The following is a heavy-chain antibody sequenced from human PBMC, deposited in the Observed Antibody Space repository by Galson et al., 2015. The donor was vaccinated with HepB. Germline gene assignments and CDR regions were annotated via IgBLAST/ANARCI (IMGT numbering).Heavy chain of an antibody. CDR1: GFTFSTFW. J-gene: IGHJ6*02. V-gene: IGHV3-74*01. D-gene: IGHD3-9*01. CDR2: LNADGRTT. CDR3: ARDLKHNFDSTYGMDV. Sequence: SLRLSCAASGFTFSTFWMHWVRQTPGTGLVWVSRLNADGRTTDYTDSVKGRFTISRDNANSMLFLQMDSLTDEDTGIYYCARDLKHNFDSTYGMDVWGPGTTVTVSS.